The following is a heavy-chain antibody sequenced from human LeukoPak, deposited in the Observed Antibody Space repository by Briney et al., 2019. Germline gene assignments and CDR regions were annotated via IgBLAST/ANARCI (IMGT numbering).Heavy chain of an antibody. CDR2: ISSSGSTI. CDR1: GFTFSSYE. V-gene: IGHV3-48*03. J-gene: IGHJ6*03. D-gene: IGHD3-10*01. CDR3: ARWPMVRGVIINYYYYYMDV. Sequence: PGGSLRLSCAASGFTFSSYEMNWVRQAPGKGLEWVSYISSSGSTIYYADSVKGRFTISRDNAQNSLYLQMNSLRAEDTAVYYCARWPMVRGVIINYYYYYMDVWGKGTTVTISS.